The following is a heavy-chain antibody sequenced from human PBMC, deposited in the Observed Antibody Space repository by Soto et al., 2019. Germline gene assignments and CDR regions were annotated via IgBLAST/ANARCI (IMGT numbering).Heavy chain of an antibody. Sequence: GASVKVSCKASGGTFSSYAISWVRQAPGQGLEWMGGIIPIFGTANYAQKFQGRVTITADESTSTAYMELSSLRSKDTAVYYCARVSEDSSGYYYYYYGMDVWGQGTTVTVSS. CDR2: IIPIFGTA. D-gene: IGHD3-22*01. CDR3: ARVSEDSSGYYYYYYGMDV. V-gene: IGHV1-69*13. J-gene: IGHJ6*02. CDR1: GGTFSSYA.